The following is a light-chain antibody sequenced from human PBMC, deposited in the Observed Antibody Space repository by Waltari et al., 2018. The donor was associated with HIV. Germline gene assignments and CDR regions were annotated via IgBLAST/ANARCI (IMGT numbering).Light chain of an antibody. CDR1: QGVSNN. Sequence: EILLTQSPATLSVSPGDRATLSCRASQGVSNNLAWYQQQPGQPPRLLIYGASTRATGVPARFSGSGSGTDFTLTISSLQSEDFAVYYGQQYNDWPSFGPGTKVDLK. CDR2: GAS. J-gene: IGKJ3*01. V-gene: IGKV3-15*01. CDR3: QQYNDWPS.